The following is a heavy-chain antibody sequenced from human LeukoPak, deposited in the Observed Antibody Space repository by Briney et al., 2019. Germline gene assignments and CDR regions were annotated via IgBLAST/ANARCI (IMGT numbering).Heavy chain of an antibody. V-gene: IGHV3-15*01. CDR2: IKSKTDGGTT. J-gene: IGHJ5*02. CDR1: GFTFSSYS. Sequence: PGGSLRLSCAASGFTFSSYSMNWVRQAPGKGLEWVGRIKSKTDGGTTDYAAPVKGRFTISRDDSKNTLYLQMNSLKTEDTAVYYCTTETLIMTTVTDLWGQGTLVTVSS. D-gene: IGHD4-17*01. CDR3: TTETLIMTTVTDL.